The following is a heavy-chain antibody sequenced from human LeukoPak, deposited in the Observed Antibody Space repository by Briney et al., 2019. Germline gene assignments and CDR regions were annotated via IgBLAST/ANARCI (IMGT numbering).Heavy chain of an antibody. D-gene: IGHD5-18*01. J-gene: IGHJ4*02. CDR2: IYTSGST. Sequence: SETLSLTCTVSSGSFSSYYWSWIRQPPGKGLEWIGYIYTSGSTNYNPSLKSRVTISVDTSKNQFSLKLSSVTAADTAVYYCARQGGYSYGYSFDYWGQGTLVTVSS. CDR3: ARQGGYSYGYSFDY. V-gene: IGHV4-4*09. CDR1: SGSFSSYY.